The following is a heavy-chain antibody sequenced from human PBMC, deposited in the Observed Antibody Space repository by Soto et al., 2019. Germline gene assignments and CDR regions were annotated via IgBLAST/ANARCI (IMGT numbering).Heavy chain of an antibody. CDR3: AKEWTPRRAFDH. J-gene: IGHJ4*02. Sequence: GGSLRLSRAASCFTFTRYSLNWVRQAPGKGLEWVSSISGSGDKTYYADSVKGRFTFSRHNSKNTLFLQMNNLRVEDTAVYYCAKEWTPRRAFDHWGQGTMVTVSS. D-gene: IGHD5-12*01. CDR2: ISGSGDKT. V-gene: IGHV3-23*01. CDR1: CFTFTRYS.